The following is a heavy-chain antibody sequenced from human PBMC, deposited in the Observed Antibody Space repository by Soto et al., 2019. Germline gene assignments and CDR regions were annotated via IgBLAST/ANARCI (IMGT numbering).Heavy chain of an antibody. V-gene: IGHV1-2*02. CDR1: GYTFTGYY. D-gene: IGHD6-13*01. Sequence: QVQLVQSGAEVKKPGASVKVSCKASGYTFTGYYMHWVRQAPGQGLEWMGWINPNSGGTNYAQKIQGRVTMTRDTSISPAYMELSRLRSDDTAVYYCARGGAAEDASDIWGQGTMVTVSS. J-gene: IGHJ3*02. CDR2: INPNSGGT. CDR3: ARGGAAEDASDI.